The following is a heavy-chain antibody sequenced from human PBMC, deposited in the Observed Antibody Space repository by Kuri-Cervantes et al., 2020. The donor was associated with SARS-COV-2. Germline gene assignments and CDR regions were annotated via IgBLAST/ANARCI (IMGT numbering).Heavy chain of an antibody. J-gene: IGHJ5*02. CDR2: ISYDGSNK. CDR1: GFTFSSYA. Sequence: GESLKISCAASGFTFSSYAMHWVRQAPGKGLEWVAVISYDGSNKYYADSVKGRFTISRDNSKNTLYLQMNSLRAEDTAVYYCAKVQQLGSSRYWFDPWGQGTLVTVSS. D-gene: IGHD6-13*01. CDR3: AKVQQLGSSRYWFDP. V-gene: IGHV3-30-3*01.